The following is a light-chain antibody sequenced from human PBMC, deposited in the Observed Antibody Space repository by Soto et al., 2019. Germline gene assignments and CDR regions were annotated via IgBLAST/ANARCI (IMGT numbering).Light chain of an antibody. CDR2: LNN. CDR3: AAWDASLSGPV. CDR1: NSHIGGNY. J-gene: IGLJ2*01. V-gene: IGLV1-47*02. Sequence: QSVLTQPPSASGTPGQRGSISCSGTNSHIGGNYVYWYQHVPGKAPKLLISLNNQRPSGVPDRFSGSKSGTSASLAISGLRSEDEAQYYCAAWDASLSGPVFGGGTKLTVL.